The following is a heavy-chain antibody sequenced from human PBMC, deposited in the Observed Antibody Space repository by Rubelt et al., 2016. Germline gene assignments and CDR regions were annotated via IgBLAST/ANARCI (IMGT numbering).Heavy chain of an antibody. Sequence: QVQLQESGPGLVKPSETLSLTCNVSGASISSYFWSWIRQPPGRGLEWIGHIYFSGRTNSHPPCKSGGTISIDSSRNQFSLRGNSVTAADTAVDYCAGTPEAVINYYYMDVWGKGTTVTVSS. V-gene: IGHV4-59*12. CDR2: IYFSGRT. CDR3: AGTPEAVINYYYMDV. D-gene: IGHD2-21*01. CDR1: GASISSYF. J-gene: IGHJ6*03.